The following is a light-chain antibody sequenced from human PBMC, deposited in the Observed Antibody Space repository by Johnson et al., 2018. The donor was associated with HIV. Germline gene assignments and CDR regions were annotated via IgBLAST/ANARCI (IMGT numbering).Light chain of an antibody. CDR1: SSNIGNNY. CDR3: GTWDSSLSSYV. V-gene: IGLV1-51*01. CDR2: DNN. J-gene: IGLJ1*01. Sequence: QSVLTQPPSVSAAPGQKVTISCSGSSSNIGNNYVSWYQQLPGTAPKLLIYDNNRRPSGTPDRFSGSTSGTSATLGITGLQTGDAADYYCGTWDSSLSSYVFGTGTKVTVL.